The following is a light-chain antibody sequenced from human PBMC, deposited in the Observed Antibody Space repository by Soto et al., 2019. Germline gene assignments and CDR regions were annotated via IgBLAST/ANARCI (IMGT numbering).Light chain of an antibody. J-gene: IGKJ1*01. CDR2: AAS. CDR1: QGIRND. Sequence: IQMTQSPSSLSASVGDRVTIIGRESQGIRNDLHWFQQKPGKAPRLLIYAASHLQNGVPSRFSGGGSGTDFSLTISSLQPEDFATYYCLQDYNFRTFGQGTKVDIK. CDR3: LQDYNFRT. V-gene: IGKV1-6*01.